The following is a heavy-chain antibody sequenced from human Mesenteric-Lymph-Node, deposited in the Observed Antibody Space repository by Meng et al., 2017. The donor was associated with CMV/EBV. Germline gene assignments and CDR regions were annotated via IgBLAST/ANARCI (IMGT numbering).Heavy chain of an antibody. V-gene: IGHV1-2*02. CDR3: AREGMYYYDTSGMKWFDP. D-gene: IGHD3-22*01. Sequence: ASVKVSCKASGYTFTGYYMHWVRQAPGQGLEWMGWINPNSGGTKYAQKFQGRVTMTTDTSINTAYMELSRLRSDDTAVYYCAREGMYYYDTSGMKWFDPWGQGTLVTVSS. CDR1: GYTFTGYY. CDR2: INPNSGGT. J-gene: IGHJ5*02.